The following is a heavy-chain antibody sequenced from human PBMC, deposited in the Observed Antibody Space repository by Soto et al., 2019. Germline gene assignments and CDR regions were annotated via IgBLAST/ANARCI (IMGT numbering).Heavy chain of an antibody. CDR2: ISWNSNII. V-gene: IGHV3-9*01. J-gene: IGHJ4*02. D-gene: IGHD2-15*01. CDR1: GFTFDDYA. CDR3: AKGGPDGFCSGGRCYFDY. Sequence: SLRLSCAASGFTFDDYAMHWVRRVPGKGLEWVPSISWNSNIIGYADSVKGRFTISRDNAKNSLYLQMNSLRPEDTALYYCAKGGPDGFCSGGRCYFDYWGQGT.